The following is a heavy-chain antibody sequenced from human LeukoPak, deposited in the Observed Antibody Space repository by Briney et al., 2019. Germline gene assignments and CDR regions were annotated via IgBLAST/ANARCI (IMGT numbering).Heavy chain of an antibody. CDR3: ARGRGGYSYGERLYYFDY. CDR2: LYYTGST. D-gene: IGHD5-18*01. Sequence: SETLSLTFTVSGGSITSNSYYWAWIRQPPGKGLEWIGSLYYTGSTNYSPSLKSRVTISGDTSKNQFSLKLNSVTAADTAVYYCARGRGGYSYGERLYYFDYWGQGTLVTVSS. CDR1: GGSITSNSYY. J-gene: IGHJ4*02. V-gene: IGHV4-39*01.